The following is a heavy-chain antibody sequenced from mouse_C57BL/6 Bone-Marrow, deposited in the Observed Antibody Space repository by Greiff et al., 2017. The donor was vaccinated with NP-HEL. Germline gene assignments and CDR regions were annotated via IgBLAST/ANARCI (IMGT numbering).Heavy chain of an antibody. CDR2: IDPSDSYT. CDR3: ASFYYGNLY. J-gene: IGHJ2*01. V-gene: IGHV1-69*01. Sequence: QVQLQQPGAELVMPGASVKLSCKASGYTFTSYWMHWVKQRPGQGLEWIGEIDPSDSYTNYNQKFKGKSTLTVDKSSSTAYMQLSSLTSEDSAVYYCASFYYGNLYWGQGTTLTVSS. CDR1: GYTFTSYW. D-gene: IGHD2-1*01.